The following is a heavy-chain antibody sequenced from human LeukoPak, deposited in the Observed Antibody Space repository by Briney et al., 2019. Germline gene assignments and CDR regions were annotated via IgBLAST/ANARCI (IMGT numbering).Heavy chain of an antibody. CDR2: ISYDGSNK. Sequence: GGSLRLSCAASGFTFSSYGMHWVRQAPGKGLEWVAVISYDGSNKYYADSVKGRFTISRDNSKNTLYLQMNSLRAEDTAVYYCTKPRIRHIVAVTDFDYWGQGTLVTVSS. V-gene: IGHV3-30*18. CDR3: TKPRIRHIVAVTDFDY. CDR1: GFTFSSYG. J-gene: IGHJ4*02. D-gene: IGHD2-21*02.